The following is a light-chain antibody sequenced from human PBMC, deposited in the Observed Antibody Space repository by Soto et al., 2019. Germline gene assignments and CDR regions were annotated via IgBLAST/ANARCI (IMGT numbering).Light chain of an antibody. J-gene: IGKJ1*01. CDR2: RTS. CDR3: QQYNNWPPTWT. Sequence: SGLTQSPGTLSLSPGERATLSCRASQSVSSSYLAWYQQKPGQAPRLLIYRTSNRATGIPDRFSGSGSGTDFTLTISRLEPEDFAVYWCQQYNNWPPTWTFGQGTKVDIK. CDR1: QSVSSSY. V-gene: IGKV3-20*01.